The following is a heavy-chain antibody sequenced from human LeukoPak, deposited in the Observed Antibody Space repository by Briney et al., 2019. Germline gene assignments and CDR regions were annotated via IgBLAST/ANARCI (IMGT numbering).Heavy chain of an antibody. V-gene: IGHV3-30-3*01. D-gene: IGHD6-19*01. Sequence: PGGSLRLSCAASGFTFSSYAMHCVRQAPGKGLEWVAVISYDGSNKYYADSVKGRFTMSRDNSKNTLYLQMNSLRAEDTAVYYCARDETDSSGWYGFDYWGQGTLVTVSS. CDR2: ISYDGSNK. CDR3: ARDETDSSGWYGFDY. CDR1: GFTFSSYA. J-gene: IGHJ4*02.